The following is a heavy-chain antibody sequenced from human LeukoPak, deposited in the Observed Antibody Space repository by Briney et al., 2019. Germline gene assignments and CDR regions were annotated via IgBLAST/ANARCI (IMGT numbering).Heavy chain of an antibody. Sequence: AGGSLSRSCSASGFTFSSYEMNWVRQAPGKGLEWVSYISSSGSTIYYADSVKGRFTISRDNAKKSLYLQMNSLRAEDTAVYYCARGGYYYDSSGYKMDYTFDYWGQGSLTGVSS. CDR1: GFTFSSYE. CDR2: ISSSGSTI. V-gene: IGHV3-48*03. J-gene: IGHJ4*02. D-gene: IGHD3-22*01. CDR3: ARGGYYYDSSGYKMDYTFDY.